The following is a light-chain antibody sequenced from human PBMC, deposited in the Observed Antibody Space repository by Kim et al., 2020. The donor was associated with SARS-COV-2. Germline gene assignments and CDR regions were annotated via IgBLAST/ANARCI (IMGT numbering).Light chain of an antibody. CDR3: QQRLHWPLT. Sequence: ESVLTQSPATLSLSPGERATLSCTASQSIDTYLAWYQQRPGQAPRLLIFDTSNRATGIPARFSGSGSGTDFTLTISSLEPEDFAVYYCQQRLHWPLTFGGGTKVDIK. V-gene: IGKV3-11*01. CDR1: QSIDTY. J-gene: IGKJ4*01. CDR2: DTS.